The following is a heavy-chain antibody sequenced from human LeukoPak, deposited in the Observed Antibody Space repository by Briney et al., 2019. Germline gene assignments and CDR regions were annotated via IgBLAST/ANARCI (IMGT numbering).Heavy chain of an antibody. D-gene: IGHD6-19*01. V-gene: IGHV3-23*01. Sequence: GGSLRHSCLTSGFTLSTNAMSWVRQAPGYGLEWVSAISGSGGSTYYADSVKGRFTISRDNSKNTLYLQMNSLRAEDTAVYYCAKDQQWLGTLSVYWGEGTLVTVSS. CDR3: AKDQQWLGTLSVY. J-gene: IGHJ4*02. CDR1: GFTLSTNA. CDR2: ISGSGGST.